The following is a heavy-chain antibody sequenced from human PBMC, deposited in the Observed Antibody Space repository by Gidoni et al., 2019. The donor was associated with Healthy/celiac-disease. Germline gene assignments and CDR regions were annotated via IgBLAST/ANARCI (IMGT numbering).Heavy chain of an antibody. Sequence: EVQLVESGGGLVKPGGSLRLSCAASGFTFSNAWMTWVRQAPGKGLEWVGRIKSKTDGGTTDYAAPVKGRFTISRDDSKNTLYLQMNSLKTEDTAVYYCTTVRAGYYGSGNWVDAFDIWGQGTMVTVSS. CDR1: GFTFSNAW. D-gene: IGHD3-10*01. CDR2: IKSKTDGGTT. V-gene: IGHV3-15*07. J-gene: IGHJ3*02. CDR3: TTVRAGYYGSGNWVDAFDI.